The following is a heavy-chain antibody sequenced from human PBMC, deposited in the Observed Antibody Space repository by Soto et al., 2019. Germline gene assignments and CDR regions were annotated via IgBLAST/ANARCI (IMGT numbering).Heavy chain of an antibody. CDR2: IYYSGST. D-gene: IGHD3-22*01. J-gene: IGHJ4*02. Sequence: SETLSLTCTVSGGSISSYYWSWIRQPPGKGLEWIGYIYYSGSTNYNPSLKSRVTISVDTSKNQFSLKLSSVTAADTAVYYCARTYYYDSSGYYSALDYWGQGTLVTVSS. V-gene: IGHV4-59*01. CDR1: GGSISSYY. CDR3: ARTYYYDSSGYYSALDY.